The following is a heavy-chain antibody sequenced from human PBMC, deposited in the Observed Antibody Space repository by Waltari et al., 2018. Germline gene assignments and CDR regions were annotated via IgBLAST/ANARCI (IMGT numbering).Heavy chain of an antibody. V-gene: IGHV3-48*03. CDR2: ISSSGSTI. Sequence: EVQLVESGGGLVQPGGSLRLSCAASGFTFSSYEMTWVRQAPGKGLEWVSYISSSGSTIYYADSVKGRFTISRDNAKNSLYLQMNSLRAEDTAVYYCARDHSSGYRSLDYWGQGTLVTVSS. CDR1: GFTFSSYE. D-gene: IGHD3-22*01. CDR3: ARDHSSGYRSLDY. J-gene: IGHJ4*02.